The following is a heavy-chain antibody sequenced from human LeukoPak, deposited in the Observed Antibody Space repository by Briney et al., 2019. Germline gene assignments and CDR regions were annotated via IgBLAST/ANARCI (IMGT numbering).Heavy chain of an antibody. CDR2: TIGSGDSR. CDR3: ATLYNDKGDY. CDR1: GFTFRNYG. D-gene: IGHD5-24*01. J-gene: IGHJ4*02. V-gene: IGHV3-23*01. Sequence: VGSLRLSCAASGFTFRNYGMSWVRQAPGKGLEWVSGTIGSGDSRFYADPVKGRFTISRDNSRNTLYLHMNSLRVDDTAVYYCATLYNDKGDYWGQGALVAVSS.